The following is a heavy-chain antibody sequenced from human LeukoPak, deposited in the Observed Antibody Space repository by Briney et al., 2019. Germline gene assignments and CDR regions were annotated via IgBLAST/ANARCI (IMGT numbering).Heavy chain of an antibody. V-gene: IGHV1-2*02. CDR3: ARVLGFSSRFYGMDV. CDR1: GYTFTGYY. Sequence: ASVKVSFKASGYTFTGYYMHWVRQAPGQGLEWMGWINPNSGGTNYAQKFQGRVTMTRDTSISTAYMELSRLRSDDTAVYYCARVLGFSSRFYGMDVWGQGTTVTVSS. D-gene: IGHD3-16*01. CDR2: INPNSGGT. J-gene: IGHJ6*02.